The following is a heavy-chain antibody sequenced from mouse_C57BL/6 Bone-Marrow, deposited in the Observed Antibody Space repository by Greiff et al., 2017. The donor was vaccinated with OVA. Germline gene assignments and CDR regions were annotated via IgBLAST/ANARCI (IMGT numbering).Heavy chain of an antibody. J-gene: IGHJ2*01. CDR2: IYPGDGDT. D-gene: IGHD1-1*01. CDR3: ARSRQDLLSPYYFDY. V-gene: IGHV1-80*01. CDR1: GYAFSSYW. Sequence: QVQLQQSGAELVKPGASVKISCKASGYAFSSYWMNWVKQRPGKGLEWIGQIYPGDGDTNYNGKFKGKATLTADKSSSTAYMQLSSLTSEDSAVYFCARSRQDLLSPYYFDYWGQGTTLTVSS.